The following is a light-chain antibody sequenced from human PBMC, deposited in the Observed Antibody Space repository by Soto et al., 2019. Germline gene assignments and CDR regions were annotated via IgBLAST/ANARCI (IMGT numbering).Light chain of an antibody. CDR1: SSDGGGYNY. J-gene: IGLJ1*01. Sequence: QSALTQPASVSGSPGQSITISCTGTSSDGGGYNYVSWYQQHPGKAPKLMIYDVSNRPSGVSNRFSGSRSGNTASLTISGLQAEDEAEYYCSSYTSSSTRVFGTGTKVTVL. CDR2: DVS. V-gene: IGLV2-14*01. CDR3: SSYTSSSTRV.